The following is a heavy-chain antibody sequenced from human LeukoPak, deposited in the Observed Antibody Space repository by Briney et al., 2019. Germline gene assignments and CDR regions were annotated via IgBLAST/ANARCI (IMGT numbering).Heavy chain of an antibody. Sequence: GGSLRLSRAAPGFTFNDYDMHWVRQAPGKGLEWVSFITGSGVTTSYADSVKGRFTISRDSAKHSLYLQMNSLRAEDTAVYYCARPTSSGSINSWGQGTLVTVSS. D-gene: IGHD6-19*01. CDR2: ITGSGVTT. CDR3: ARPTSSGSINS. V-gene: IGHV3-48*01. CDR1: GFTFNDYD. J-gene: IGHJ4*02.